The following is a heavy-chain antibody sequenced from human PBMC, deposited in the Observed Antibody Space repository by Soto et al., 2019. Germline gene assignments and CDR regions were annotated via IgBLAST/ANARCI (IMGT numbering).Heavy chain of an antibody. D-gene: IGHD3-10*01. CDR2: IGKTGSEI. CDR1: GFIFSGYY. J-gene: IGHJ4*02. V-gene: IGHV3-11*01. CDR3: AREIGNRLPYGPVDY. Sequence: SLRLSCAASGFIFSGYYMTWMRQAPGKGLEWVSFIGKTGSEIHYADSVEGRFTISRDNTKNSLFLQMNSLRAEDTAVYYCAREIGNRLPYGPVDYWGQGXLVTVPS.